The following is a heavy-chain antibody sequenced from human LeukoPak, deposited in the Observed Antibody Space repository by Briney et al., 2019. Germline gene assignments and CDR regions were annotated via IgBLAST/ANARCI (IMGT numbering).Heavy chain of an antibody. CDR3: ARDFRVIAAAGRCAFDI. Sequence: ASVKVSCKASGYTFTSYGIGWVRRAPGQGLEWMGWISAYNGNTNYAQKLQGRVTMTTDTSTSTAYMELRSLRSDDTAVYYCARDFRVIAAAGRCAFDIWGQGTMVTVSS. J-gene: IGHJ3*02. V-gene: IGHV1-18*01. CDR1: GYTFTSYG. CDR2: ISAYNGNT. D-gene: IGHD6-13*01.